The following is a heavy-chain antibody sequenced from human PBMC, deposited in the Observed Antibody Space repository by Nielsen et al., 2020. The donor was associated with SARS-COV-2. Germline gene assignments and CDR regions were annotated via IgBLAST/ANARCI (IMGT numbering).Heavy chain of an antibody. CDR2: ISWNSNSI. Sequence: GGSLRLSCTASGFTFDDYAMHWVRQAPGKGLEWVSGISWNSNSIEYADSVRGRFTISRDNTENSLYLRMNSLRAEDTALYYCAKDPSDGYSSSWYFDYWGQGTLVTVSS. CDR1: GFTFDDYA. D-gene: IGHD6-13*01. CDR3: AKDPSDGYSSSWYFDY. V-gene: IGHV3-9*01. J-gene: IGHJ4*02.